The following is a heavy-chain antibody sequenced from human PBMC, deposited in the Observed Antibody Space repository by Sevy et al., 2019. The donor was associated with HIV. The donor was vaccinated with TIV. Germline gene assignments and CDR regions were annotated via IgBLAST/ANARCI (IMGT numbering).Heavy chain of an antibody. J-gene: IGHJ6*02. CDR3: AGDRGKNSSAPPAHYYHYYGMDV. D-gene: IGHD3-22*01. CDR1: GGTFSSYA. V-gene: IGHV1-69*13. CDR2: IIPIFGTA. Sequence: ASVKVSCKASGGTFSSYAISWVRQAPGQGLEWMGGIIPIFGTANYARKFQGRVTITADEPTSKAYMELSSLRSEDRAGYYSAGDRGKNSSAPPAHYYHYYGMDVWGQGTTVTVSS.